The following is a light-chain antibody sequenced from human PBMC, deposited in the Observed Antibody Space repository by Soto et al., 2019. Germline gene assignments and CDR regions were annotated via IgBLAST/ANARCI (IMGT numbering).Light chain of an antibody. CDR3: QQYNNWPPIT. J-gene: IGKJ5*01. CDR1: QSVSSN. CDR2: GAS. V-gene: IGKV3-15*01. Sequence: VVLTQFPGTLSLSPGERATLSCRASQSVSSNLAWYQQKPGQAPRLLIYGASTRATGIPARFSGSGSGTEFTLTISSLQSEDFAVYYCQQYNNWPPITFGQGTRLEIK.